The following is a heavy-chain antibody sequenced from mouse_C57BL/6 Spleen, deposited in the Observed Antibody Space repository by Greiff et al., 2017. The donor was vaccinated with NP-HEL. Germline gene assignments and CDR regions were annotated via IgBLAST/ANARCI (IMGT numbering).Heavy chain of an antibody. CDR2: SRNKANDYTT. D-gene: IGHD2-5*01. CDR1: GFTFSDFY. V-gene: IGHV7-1*01. Sequence: EVQGVESGGGLVQSGRSLRLSCATSGFTFSDFYMEWVRQAPGKGLEWIAASRNKANDYTTEYSASVKGRFIVSRDTSQSILYLQMNALRAEDTAIYYCARGHSNYFPYFDYWGQGTTLTVSS. J-gene: IGHJ2*01. CDR3: ARGHSNYFPYFDY.